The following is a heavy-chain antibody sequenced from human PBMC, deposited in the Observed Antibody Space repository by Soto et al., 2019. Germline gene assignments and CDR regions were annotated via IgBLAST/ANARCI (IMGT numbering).Heavy chain of an antibody. D-gene: IGHD5-12*01. Sequence: ASVKVSCKASGGTFSSYAISWVRQAPGQGLEWMGGIIPIFGTANYAQKFQGRVTITADESTSTAYMELSSLRSEDTAVYYCARGGRDGYNHQFDYWGQGTLVTVSS. V-gene: IGHV1-69*13. CDR3: ARGGRDGYNHQFDY. CDR2: IIPIFGTA. CDR1: GGTFSSYA. J-gene: IGHJ4*02.